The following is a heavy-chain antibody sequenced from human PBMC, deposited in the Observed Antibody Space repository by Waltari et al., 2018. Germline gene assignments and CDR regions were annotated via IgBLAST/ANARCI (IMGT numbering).Heavy chain of an antibody. CDR1: GVTISSFW. CDR2: IKQDGSEK. Sequence: EVQLVESGGGLVQPGGSLRLACAASGVTISSFWMSWVRQAPGMGLEWVANIKQDGSEKYSVDSVKGRFTSSRDNANNSLYLQMNSLRAEDTAVYYCARGPGADAFDIWGQGTMVTVSS. V-gene: IGHV3-7*01. CDR3: ARGPGADAFDI. D-gene: IGHD3-10*01. J-gene: IGHJ3*02.